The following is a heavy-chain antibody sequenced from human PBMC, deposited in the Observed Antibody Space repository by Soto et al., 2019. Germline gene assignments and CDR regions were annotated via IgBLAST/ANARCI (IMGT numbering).Heavy chain of an antibody. D-gene: IGHD3-16*02. CDR2: ISGSGGST. CDR1: GFTFSSYA. J-gene: IGHJ6*02. CDR3: AKVGVSSLHPSLGGVIVIPKHPAYYYYGMDV. Sequence: GGSLRLSCAASGFTFSSYAMSWVRQAPGKGLEWVSVISGSGGSTYYADSVKGRFTISRDNSKNTLYLQMNSLRAEDTAVYYCAKVGVSSLHPSLGGVIVIPKHPAYYYYGMDVWGQGTTVTVSS. V-gene: IGHV3-23*01.